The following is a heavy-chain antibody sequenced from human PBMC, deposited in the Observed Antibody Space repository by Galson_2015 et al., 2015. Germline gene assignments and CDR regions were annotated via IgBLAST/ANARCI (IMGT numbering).Heavy chain of an antibody. V-gene: IGHV4-34*01. Sequence: SETLSLTCAVYGGSFSGYYWSWIRQPPGKGLEWIGEINHSGSTNYNPSLKSRVTISVDTSKNQFSLKLSSVTAADTAVYYCARAEYSSSWYIFYWGQGTLVTVSS. CDR1: GGSFSGYY. D-gene: IGHD6-13*01. CDR2: INHSGST. J-gene: IGHJ4*02. CDR3: ARAEYSSSWYIFY.